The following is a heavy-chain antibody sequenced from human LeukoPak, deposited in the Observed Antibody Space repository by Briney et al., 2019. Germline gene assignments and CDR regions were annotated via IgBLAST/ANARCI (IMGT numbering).Heavy chain of an antibody. D-gene: IGHD5-18*01. V-gene: IGHV4-30-2*01. CDR2: ICHSGST. Sequence: SQTLSLTCAVSGGSISSGGYSWSWIRQPPGKGLEWIGYICHSGSTYYNPSLKSRVTISVDRSKNQFSLKLSSVTAADTAVYYCARTWIQLWPEEYYFDYWGQGTLVTVSS. J-gene: IGHJ4*02. CDR1: GGSISSGGYS. CDR3: ARTWIQLWPEEYYFDY.